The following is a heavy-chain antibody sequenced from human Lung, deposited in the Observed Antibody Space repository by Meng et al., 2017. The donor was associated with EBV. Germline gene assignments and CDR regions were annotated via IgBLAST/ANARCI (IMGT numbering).Heavy chain of an antibody. J-gene: IGHJ5*02. D-gene: IGHD1-26*01. V-gene: IGHV3-30*03. Sequence: QVQLVESGGGVVQLGSALRLSCAAYGFNCSGYGMVWVRQGPGKGPEWVAIIPSDGGNTYYSDSVKGRFTISRDNSKKTLYLQMTSLRAEDTAVYYCARDLSGRFDPWGQGTLVTVSS. CDR3: ARDLSGRFDP. CDR1: GFNCSGYG. CDR2: IPSDGGNT.